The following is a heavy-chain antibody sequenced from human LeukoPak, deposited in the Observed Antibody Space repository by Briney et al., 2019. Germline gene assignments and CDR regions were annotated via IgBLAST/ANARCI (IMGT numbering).Heavy chain of an antibody. J-gene: IGHJ6*03. CDR3: ARAHAYDYGDYYEIYYYYYMDV. CDR1: GFTVSSNY. CDR2: ISSSGSTI. V-gene: IGHV3-11*01. D-gene: IGHD4-17*01. Sequence: PGGSLRLSCAASGFTVSSNYMSWIRQAPGKGLEWVSYISSSGSTIYYADSVKGRFTISRDNAKNSLYLQMNSLRAEDTAVYYCARAHAYDYGDYYEIYYYYYMDVWGKGTTVTISS.